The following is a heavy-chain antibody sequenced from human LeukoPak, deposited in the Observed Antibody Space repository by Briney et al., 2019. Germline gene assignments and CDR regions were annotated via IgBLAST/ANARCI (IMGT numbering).Heavy chain of an antibody. Sequence: PGGSLRLSCAPPGFTFSNYWMSWVRQAPGKGLEWVASINQDGSVKHYVDSVKGRFTISRDNVKKSLYLQMSSLRVEDTALYYCATDKGDYYDMSADSPFDYWGQGTLVTVSS. CDR3: ATDKGDYYDMSADSPFDY. D-gene: IGHD3-22*01. CDR1: GFTFSNYW. V-gene: IGHV3-7*01. CDR2: INQDGSVK. J-gene: IGHJ4*02.